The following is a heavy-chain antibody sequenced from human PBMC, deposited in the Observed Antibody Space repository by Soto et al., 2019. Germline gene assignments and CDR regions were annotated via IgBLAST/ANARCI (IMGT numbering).Heavy chain of an antibody. Sequence: PSETLSLTCTLSGGSVRAPDWWNWVRQSPDKGLEWIAEVHISGHSNYNPSLRSRVSVSIDSSKNQFYLNLNSVTAADTAIYYCARGRQGCSANNCYFDPWGQGNQVTVS. CDR2: VHISGHS. CDR3: ARGRQGCSANNCYFDP. V-gene: IGHV4-4*02. CDR1: GGSVRAPDW. D-gene: IGHD1-1*01. J-gene: IGHJ5*01.